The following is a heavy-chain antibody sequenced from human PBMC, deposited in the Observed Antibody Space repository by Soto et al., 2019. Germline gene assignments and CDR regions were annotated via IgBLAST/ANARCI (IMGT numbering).Heavy chain of an antibody. CDR3: AKDRLGGNFDY. CDR1: GFTFNNYA. V-gene: IGHV3-23*01. Sequence: EVQVLDSGGGLVQPGGSLRLSCAASGFTFNNYAMNWVRHAPGKGLEWVATISGTGGSTYYADSVKGRFTISRDNSKNTLYLQMNSLRVEDTAVYYCAKDRLGGNFDYWGQGTQVTVYS. CDR2: ISGTGGST. J-gene: IGHJ4*02.